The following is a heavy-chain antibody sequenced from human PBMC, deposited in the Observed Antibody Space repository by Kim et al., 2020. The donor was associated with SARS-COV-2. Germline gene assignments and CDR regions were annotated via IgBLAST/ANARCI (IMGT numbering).Heavy chain of an antibody. CDR1: GGTFSSYA. Sequence: SVKVSCKASGGTFSSYAISWVRQAPGQGLEWMGGIIPIFGTANYAQKFQGRVTITADESTSTAYMELSSLRSEDTAVYYCARVGTPDIVVVPAAMPPYYYYYYGMDVWGQGTTVPVSS. V-gene: IGHV1-69*13. CDR3: ARVGTPDIVVVPAAMPPYYYYYYGMDV. D-gene: IGHD2-2*01. CDR2: IIPIFGTA. J-gene: IGHJ6*02.